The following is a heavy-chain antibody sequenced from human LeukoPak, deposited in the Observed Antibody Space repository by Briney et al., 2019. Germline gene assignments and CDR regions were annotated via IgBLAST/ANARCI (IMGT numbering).Heavy chain of an antibody. CDR3: ARSITMVRGVSKYQGNWFDP. CDR2: IYTSGST. Sequence: SETLSLTCTVSGGSISSYYWSWIRQPAGKGLEWIGRIYTSGSTNYNPSLKSRVTMSVDTSKNQFSLKLSSVTAADTAVYYCARSITMVRGVSKYQGNWFDPWGQGTLVTVSS. CDR1: GGSISSYY. D-gene: IGHD3-10*01. V-gene: IGHV4-4*07. J-gene: IGHJ5*02.